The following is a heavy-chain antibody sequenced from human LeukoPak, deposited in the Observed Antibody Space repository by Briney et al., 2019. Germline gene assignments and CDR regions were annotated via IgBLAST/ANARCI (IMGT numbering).Heavy chain of an antibody. CDR2: IYYSGST. Sequence: SETLSLTCTVSGGSISSYYWSWIRQPPGKGLEWIGYIYYSGSTYYNPSLKSRVTISVDTSKNQFSLKLSSVTAADTAVYYCAKKSDYYGMDVWAKGPRSPSP. CDR1: GGSISSYY. CDR3: AKKSDYYGMDV. V-gene: IGHV4-59*06. J-gene: IGHJ6*02.